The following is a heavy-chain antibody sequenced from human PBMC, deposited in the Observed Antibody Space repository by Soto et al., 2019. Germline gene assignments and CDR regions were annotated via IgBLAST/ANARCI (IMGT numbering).Heavy chain of an antibody. CDR3: ARERRDYDILTGYHPGRGSFDY. CDR1: GGSISSYY. J-gene: IGHJ4*02. V-gene: IGHV4-59*01. D-gene: IGHD3-9*01. Sequence: PSETLSLTCTVSGGSISSYYWSWIRQPPGKGLEWIGYIYYSGSTNYNPSLKSRVTISVDTSKNQFSLKLSSVTAADTAVYYCARERRDYDILTGYHPGRGSFDYWGQGTLVTVSS. CDR2: IYYSGST.